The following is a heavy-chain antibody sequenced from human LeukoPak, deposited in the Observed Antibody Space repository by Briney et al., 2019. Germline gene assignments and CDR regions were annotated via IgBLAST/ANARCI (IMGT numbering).Heavy chain of an antibody. CDR2: IYYSGST. J-gene: IGHJ3*02. V-gene: IGHV4-59*01. CDR3: ARDSVAVEYIDAFDI. Sequence: SETLSLTCTVSGGSISSYYWSWIRQPPGRGLEWIGYIYYSGSTNYNPSLKGRVTISVDTSKNQFSLKLSSVTAADTAVYYCARDSVAVEYIDAFDIWGQGTMVTVSS. CDR1: GGSISSYY. D-gene: IGHD6-19*01.